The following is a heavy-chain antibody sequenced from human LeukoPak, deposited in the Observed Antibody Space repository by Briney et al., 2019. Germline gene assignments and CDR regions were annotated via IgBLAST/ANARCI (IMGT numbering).Heavy chain of an antibody. Sequence: PSETLSLTCTVSGGSISSYYWSWIRQPAGKGLEWIGRIYTSGSTNYNPSLKSRVTMSVDASKNQFSLKLSSVTAADTAVYYCARDRAIAAAPSGFDPWGQGTLVTVSS. J-gene: IGHJ5*02. D-gene: IGHD6-13*01. V-gene: IGHV4-4*07. CDR1: GGSISSYY. CDR2: IYTSGST. CDR3: ARDRAIAAAPSGFDP.